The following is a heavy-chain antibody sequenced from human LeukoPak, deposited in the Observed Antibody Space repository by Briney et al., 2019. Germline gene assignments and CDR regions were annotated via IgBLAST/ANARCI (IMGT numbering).Heavy chain of an antibody. D-gene: IGHD3-16*01. CDR2: TKQDGSEK. CDR1: GFTFSSYW. Sequence: GGSLRLSCAASGFTFSSYWMTWVRQAPGKGLEWVANTKQDGSEKYYVDSVKGRFTIFRDNAKNSLYLQMNSLRAEDTAVYYCAIMTYYDYVWGSYRGLNMDVWGKGTTVTVSS. J-gene: IGHJ6*03. CDR3: AIMTYYDYVWGSYRGLNMDV. V-gene: IGHV3-7*03.